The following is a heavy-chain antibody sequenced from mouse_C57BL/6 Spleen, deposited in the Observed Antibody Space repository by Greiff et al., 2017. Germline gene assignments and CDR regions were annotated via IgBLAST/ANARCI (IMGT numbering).Heavy chain of an antibody. D-gene: IGHD1-1*01. V-gene: IGHV1-7*01. CDR3: ANTVVAENWYFDV. Sequence: QVQLKQSGAELAKPGASVKLSCKASGYTFTSYWMHWVKQRPGQGLEWIGYINPSSGYTKYNQKFKDKATLTADKSSSTAYMQLSSLTYEDSAVYYCANTVVAENWYFDVWGTGTTVTVSS. CDR2: INPSSGYT. CDR1: GYTFTSYW. J-gene: IGHJ1*03.